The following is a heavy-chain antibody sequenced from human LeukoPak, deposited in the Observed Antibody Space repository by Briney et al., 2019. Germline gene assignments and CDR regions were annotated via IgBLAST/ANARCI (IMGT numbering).Heavy chain of an antibody. D-gene: IGHD2-15*01. CDR3: ARQPRYCRGGTCYGSLGQFDY. J-gene: IGHJ4*02. Sequence: SETLSLTCTVSGGPISISSYYWGWIRQPPGKGLEWFGIIYYSGSTYYNPSIKNRVTISGDTSNNQFSLKLSSVTAADTAVYYCARQPRYCRGGTCYGSLGQFDYWGQGTLVTVSS. CDR1: GGPISISSYY. CDR2: IYYSGST. V-gene: IGHV4-39*01.